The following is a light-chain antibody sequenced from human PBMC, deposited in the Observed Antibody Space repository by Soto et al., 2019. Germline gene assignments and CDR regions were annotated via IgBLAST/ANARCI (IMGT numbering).Light chain of an antibody. Sequence: EIVLTQSPGTLSLSPGERATLSCRASQSVSSKYLAWYQQKPGQAPGVLIYGTSIRASGVPERFSGGGSGTDFTLTITRLEPEDFAIYYCQQYNNWPPWTFGQGTKVELK. V-gene: IGKV3-20*01. CDR3: QQYNNWPPWT. CDR2: GTS. CDR1: QSVSSKY. J-gene: IGKJ1*01.